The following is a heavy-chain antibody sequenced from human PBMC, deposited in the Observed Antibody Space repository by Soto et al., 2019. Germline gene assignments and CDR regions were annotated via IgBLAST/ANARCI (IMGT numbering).Heavy chain of an antibody. D-gene: IGHD3-10*01. Sequence: GGSLRLSCAASGFTFSSYWMSWVRQAPGKGLEWAANIKQDGSEKYYVDSVKGRFTISRDNAKNSLYLQMNSLRAEDTAVYYCARDRGGSGISAFDIWGQGTMVTVSS. CDR1: GFTFSSYW. CDR2: IKQDGSEK. J-gene: IGHJ3*02. V-gene: IGHV3-7*01. CDR3: ARDRGGSGISAFDI.